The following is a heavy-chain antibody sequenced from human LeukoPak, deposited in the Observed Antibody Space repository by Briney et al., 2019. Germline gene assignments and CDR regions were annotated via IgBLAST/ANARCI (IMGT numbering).Heavy chain of an antibody. CDR1: GFTFSSYG. CDR3: AKGHGWEASYYYHYMDV. V-gene: IGHV3-30*18. Sequence: GGSLRLSCAASGFTFSSYGMHWVRQAPGKGLEWVAVISYDGSNKYYADSVKGRFTISRDNSKNTLYLKMNSLRAEDTAVYYCAKGHGWEASYYYHYMDVWGKGTTVTISS. CDR2: ISYDGSNK. J-gene: IGHJ6*03. D-gene: IGHD1-26*01.